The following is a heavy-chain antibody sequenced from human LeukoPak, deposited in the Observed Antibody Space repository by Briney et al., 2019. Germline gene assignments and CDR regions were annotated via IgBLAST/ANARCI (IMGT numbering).Heavy chain of an antibody. CDR1: GGSISSYY. V-gene: IGHV3-9*01. CDR3: ASEIVVVPAAFYDAFDI. J-gene: IGHJ3*02. CDR2: ISWNSGSI. D-gene: IGHD2-2*01. Sequence: LSLTCTVSGGSISSYYWSWIRQPPGKGLEWVSGISWNSGSIGYADSVKGRFTISRDNSKNTLYLQMNSLRAEDTAVYYCASEIVVVPAAFYDAFDIWGQGTMVTVSS.